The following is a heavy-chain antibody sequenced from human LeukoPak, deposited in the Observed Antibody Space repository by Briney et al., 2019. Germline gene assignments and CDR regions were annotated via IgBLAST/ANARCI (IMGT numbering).Heavy chain of an antibody. CDR2: INDSGST. CDR1: VGSFSGYS. D-gene: IGHD6-25*01. V-gene: IGHV4-34*01. J-gene: IGHJ5*02. CDR3: ARGGRPRLSYLRFDP. Sequence: KSSETLSLTCAVYVGSFSGYSWTWIRQPPGKGLEWIGEINDSGSTNYNPSLKSRVTMSVDSSKNQFSLKLTSVTAADTAIYYCARGGRPRLSYLRFDPWGQGTLVTVSS.